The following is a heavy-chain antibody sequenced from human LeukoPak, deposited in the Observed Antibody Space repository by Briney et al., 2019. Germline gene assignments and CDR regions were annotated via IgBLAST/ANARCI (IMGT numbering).Heavy chain of an antibody. J-gene: IGHJ4*02. CDR1: GFTFSKYW. CDR2: IKEDGSKK. D-gene: IGHD5-18*01. Sequence: GGSLRLSCAASGFTFSKYWMTWVRQTPAKGLEWVADIKEDGSKKNYVDSVKGRFTISRDNAENSLYLQMSSLRAEDTAVYYCARAVRGYSYGVHPPLFDYWGQGTLVTVSS. CDR3: ARAVRGYSYGVHPPLFDY. V-gene: IGHV3-7*01.